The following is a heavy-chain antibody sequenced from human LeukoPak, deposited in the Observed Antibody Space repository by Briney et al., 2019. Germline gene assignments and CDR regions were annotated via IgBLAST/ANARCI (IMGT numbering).Heavy chain of an antibody. J-gene: IGHJ4*02. Sequence: ASVKVSCEASGYTFTSYGISWVRQAPGQGLEWMGWISAYNGNTNYAQKLQGRVTMTTDTSTSTAYMELRSLRSDDTAVYYCARDVYDFWSGYSPPGDYWGQGTLVTVSS. CDR1: GYTFTSYG. CDR3: ARDVYDFWSGYSPPGDY. V-gene: IGHV1-18*01. D-gene: IGHD3-3*01. CDR2: ISAYNGNT.